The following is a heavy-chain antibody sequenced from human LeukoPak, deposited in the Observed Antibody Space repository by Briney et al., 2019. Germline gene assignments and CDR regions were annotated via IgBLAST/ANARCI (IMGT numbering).Heavy chain of an antibody. CDR3: ARDSGSGYYWFDY. CDR2: INPNSGGT. V-gene: IGHV1-2*02. D-gene: IGHD3-22*01. Sequence: ASVKVSCKASGYTFTSYYMHWVRQAPGQGLEWMGWINPNSGGTNYAQKFQGRVTMTRDTSISTAYMELSRLRSDDTAVYYCARDSGSGYYWFDYWGQGTLVTVSS. J-gene: IGHJ4*02. CDR1: GYTFTSYY.